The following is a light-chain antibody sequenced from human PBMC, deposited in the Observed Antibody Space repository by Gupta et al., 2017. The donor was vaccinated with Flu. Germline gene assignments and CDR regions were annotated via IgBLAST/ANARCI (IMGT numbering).Light chain of an antibody. Sequence: QSALTQPASVSGSPGQSITVSCTGSSSDVGGYPYVSWHQQHPGKVPKLIIYGVTNRPSGISDRFSGSKSGNTASLTISGLQAEDEADYYCSSYTTSNTLVFGGGTKVTVL. V-gene: IGLV2-14*03. CDR3: SSYTTSNTLV. CDR2: GVT. CDR1: SSDVGGYPY. J-gene: IGLJ2*01.